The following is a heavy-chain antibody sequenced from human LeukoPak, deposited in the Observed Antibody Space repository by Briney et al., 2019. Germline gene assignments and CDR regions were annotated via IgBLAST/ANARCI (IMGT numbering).Heavy chain of an antibody. Sequence: PGGSLRLSCAASGFTFSSYAMSWVRQAPGKGLEWVSAISGSGGSTYYADSVKGRFTISRDNSKNTLYLQMNSLRAEDTAVYYCANPPPDYDDSSGYAQDWGQGTLVTVSS. CDR3: ANPPPDYDDSSGYAQD. CDR1: GFTFSSYA. CDR2: ISGSGGST. V-gene: IGHV3-23*01. D-gene: IGHD3-22*01. J-gene: IGHJ4*02.